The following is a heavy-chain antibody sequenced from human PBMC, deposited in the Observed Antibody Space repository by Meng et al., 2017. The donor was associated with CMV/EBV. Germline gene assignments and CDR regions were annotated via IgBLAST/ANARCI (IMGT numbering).Heavy chain of an antibody. CDR3: ARGPEVDYGDYVGLDY. CDR2: IYTSGST. Sequence: QPLRQESGPGLVTPKETLSLSSSASGCASTSSCCRGVRRPSGKGLEWIERIYTSGSTNYNPSLKSRVTMSVDTSKNPFSLKLSSVTAADAAVYYCARGPEVDYGDYVGLDYWGQGTLVTVSS. V-gene: IGHV4-4*07. D-gene: IGHD4-17*01. J-gene: IGHJ4*02. CDR1: GCASTSSC.